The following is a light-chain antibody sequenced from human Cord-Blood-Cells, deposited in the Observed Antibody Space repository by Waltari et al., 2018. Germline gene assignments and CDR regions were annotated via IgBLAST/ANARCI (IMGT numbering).Light chain of an antibody. J-gene: IGKJ3*01. CDR2: AAS. Sequence: DIQMTQSPSSLSASVGDRVTITCRASQSISSYLNWYQQKPWKAPMLLIYAASSLQSGVPSRFSGSRSGTDFTLTISSLQPEDFATYYCQPSYSTPFTFGPGTKVDIK. V-gene: IGKV1-39*01. CDR1: QSISSY. CDR3: QPSYSTPFT.